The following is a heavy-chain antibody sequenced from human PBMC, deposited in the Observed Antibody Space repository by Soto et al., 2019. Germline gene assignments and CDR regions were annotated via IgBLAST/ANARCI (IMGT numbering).Heavy chain of an antibody. V-gene: IGHV4-4*07. D-gene: IGHD3-10*01. J-gene: IGHJ3*02. CDR1: GDSINNYS. Sequence: SETLSLTCTVSGDSINNYSWIWIRQPAGKGLEWIGRIYTSGTTNYNPSLKSRITMSVDTSKNQFSLKLSSVTAADTAVYYCAGYNYGSYAFDIWGQGTMVTVSS. CDR2: IYTSGTT. CDR3: AGYNYGSYAFDI.